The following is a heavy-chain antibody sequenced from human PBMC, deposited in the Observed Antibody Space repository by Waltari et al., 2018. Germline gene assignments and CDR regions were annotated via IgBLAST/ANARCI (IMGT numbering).Heavy chain of an antibody. V-gene: IGHV4-34*01. CDR1: DGSFSGSY. Sequence: QVQLQQWGAGLLKPSETLSLTCAVYDGSFSGSYWSWIRQLPGKGREWIGEINHSGSTNYNPSLKTRVTISVDTSKNQFSLKLSSVTAADTSVYYCARGVRGNTAMVTPSFDYWGQGTLVTVSS. CDR3: ARGVRGNTAMVTPSFDY. J-gene: IGHJ4*02. CDR2: INHSGST. D-gene: IGHD5-18*01.